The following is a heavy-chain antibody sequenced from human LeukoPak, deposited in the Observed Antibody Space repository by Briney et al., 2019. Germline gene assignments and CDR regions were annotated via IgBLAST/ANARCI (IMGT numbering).Heavy chain of an antibody. J-gene: IGHJ5*02. CDR1: GGSFSGYF. CDR3: ASYGSGAAQSPKENLFDP. V-gene: IGHV4-34*01. Sequence: PSEALSLTCAVYGGSFSGYFWSWIRHPPAKGLEWIGEINHSGSTNYNASLKSRVTISVDTSKKQFSLKLSSVTAADTAVYYCASYGSGAAQSPKENLFDPWGQGTLVTVSS. CDR2: INHSGST. D-gene: IGHD3-10*01.